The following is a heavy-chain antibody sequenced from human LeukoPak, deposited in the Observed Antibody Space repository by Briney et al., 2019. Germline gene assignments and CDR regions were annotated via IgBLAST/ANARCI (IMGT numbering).Heavy chain of an antibody. Sequence: GGSLRLSCAASGFTVSAYAMAWVRQAPGKGLEWVSTIYDDNTYYADSVKGRFAISTDNSKNTLYLQMNSLRAEDTAVYYCARDGPYYYDSSGYTPGRLAYWGQGTLVTVSS. J-gene: IGHJ4*02. D-gene: IGHD3-22*01. CDR2: IYDDNT. CDR3: ARDGPYYYDSSGYTPGRLAY. V-gene: IGHV3-66*02. CDR1: GFTVSAYA.